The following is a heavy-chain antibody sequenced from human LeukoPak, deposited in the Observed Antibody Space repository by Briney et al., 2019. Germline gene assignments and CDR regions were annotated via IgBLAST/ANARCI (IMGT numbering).Heavy chain of an antibody. J-gene: IGHJ4*02. CDR3: AKDGSVGIVVVPAAIPTDY. CDR1: GFTFSSYA. D-gene: IGHD2-2*03. CDR2: ISGSGGST. Sequence: PGGSLRLSCAASGFTFSSYAMSWVRQAPGKGLEWVSAISGSGGSTYYADSVKGRFTISRDNSKNTLYLQMNSLRAEDTAVYYCAKDGSVGIVVVPAAIPTDYWGQGTLVTVSS. V-gene: IGHV3-23*01.